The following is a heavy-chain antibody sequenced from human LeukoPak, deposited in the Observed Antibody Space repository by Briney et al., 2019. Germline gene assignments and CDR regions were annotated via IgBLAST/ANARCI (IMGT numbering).Heavy chain of an antibody. CDR2: ISGSGGRI. Sequence: GGSLRLSCAASGFTFSSYAMSWVRQAPGKGPEWVSDISGSGGRIYYADSVKGRFTISRDNSKNTLYLQMNTLRAEDTAVYYCAKGAGFAVAFDCWGQGTLVTVSS. CDR3: AKGAGFAVAFDC. D-gene: IGHD6-19*01. CDR1: GFTFSSYA. J-gene: IGHJ4*02. V-gene: IGHV3-23*01.